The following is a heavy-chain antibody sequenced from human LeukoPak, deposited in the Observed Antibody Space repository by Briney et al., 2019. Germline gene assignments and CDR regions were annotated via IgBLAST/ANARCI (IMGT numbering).Heavy chain of an antibody. CDR1: GGTFNNFI. Sequence: ASVKVSCKASGGTFNNFIFVWVRQAPGQGLEWMGGTIPMSDKTNFAQKFQDRLSIPADKSTYTTYMELRSLTSEDTAVYYCALRPSFGGVIVGDNWFDPWGQGTLVTVSS. CDR2: TIPMSDKT. V-gene: IGHV1-69*06. CDR3: ALRPSFGGVIVGDNWFDP. D-gene: IGHD3-16*02. J-gene: IGHJ5*02.